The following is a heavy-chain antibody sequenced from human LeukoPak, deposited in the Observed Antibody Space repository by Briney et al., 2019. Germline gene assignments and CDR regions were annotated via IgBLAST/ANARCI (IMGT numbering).Heavy chain of an antibody. D-gene: IGHD3-10*01. CDR3: ARIGFGETPRDY. Sequence: PGGSLRLSCVPSGITFSNSALSWVRQAPGKGLEWVSTITKSGDQTYYADSVRGLFTISRDNSKNTLYLQMNSLRAEDTAVYYCARIGFGETPRDYWGQGTLVTVSS. CDR1: GITFSNSA. CDR2: ITKSGDQT. J-gene: IGHJ4*02. V-gene: IGHV3-23*01.